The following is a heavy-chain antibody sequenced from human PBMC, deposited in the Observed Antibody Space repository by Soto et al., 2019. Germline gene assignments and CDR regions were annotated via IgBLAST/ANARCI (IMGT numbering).Heavy chain of an antibody. Sequence: SETQSLTCTVSGGSISSYYWSWIRQPPGKGLEWIGYIYYSGSTNYNPSLKSRVTISVDTSKNQFSLKLSSVTAADTAVYYCARVEQNNWFDPWGQGTLVTVSS. D-gene: IGHD1-26*01. V-gene: IGHV4-59*01. CDR1: GGSISSYY. CDR2: IYYSGST. CDR3: ARVEQNNWFDP. J-gene: IGHJ5*02.